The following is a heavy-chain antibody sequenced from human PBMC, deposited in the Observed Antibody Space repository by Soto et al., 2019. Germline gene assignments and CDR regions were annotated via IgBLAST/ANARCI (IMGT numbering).Heavy chain of an antibody. CDR3: AKDQGGLRFLEWLSNFDY. J-gene: IGHJ4*02. Sequence: SGGSLRLSCAASGFTFSSYGMHWVRQAPGKGLEWVAVISYDGSNKYYADSVKGRFTISRDNSKNTLYLQMNSLRAEDTAVYYCAKDQGGLRFLEWLSNFDYWGQGTLVTVSS. D-gene: IGHD3-3*01. CDR2: ISYDGSNK. V-gene: IGHV3-30*18. CDR1: GFTFSSYG.